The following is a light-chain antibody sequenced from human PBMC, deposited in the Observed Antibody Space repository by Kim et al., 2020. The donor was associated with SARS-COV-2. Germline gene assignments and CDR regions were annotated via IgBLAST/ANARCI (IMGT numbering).Light chain of an antibody. Sequence: SPGERATLSCRASQSVRSSFLAWYQQKPGQAPRLLIYGTSSRATGIPDRFSGSGSGTDFTLTISRLEPEDFAVYYCQQYGSSPPYTFGQGTNLEI. CDR2: GTS. CDR1: QSVRSSF. V-gene: IGKV3-20*01. CDR3: QQYGSSPPYT. J-gene: IGKJ2*01.